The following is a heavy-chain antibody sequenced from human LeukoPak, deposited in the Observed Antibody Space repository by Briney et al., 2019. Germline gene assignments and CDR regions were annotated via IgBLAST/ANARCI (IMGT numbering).Heavy chain of an antibody. CDR1: GASISSYY. J-gene: IGHJ4*02. CDR3: ARSRSSSWFLFDY. Sequence: SETLSLTCTVSGASISSYYWSWIRQPPGKGLEWIGYIYYSVSTNYNPSLKSRVTISVDTSKNQFSLKLNSVTAADTAVYYCARSRSSSWFLFDYWGQGTLVTVSS. CDR2: IYYSVST. D-gene: IGHD6-13*01. V-gene: IGHV4-59*01.